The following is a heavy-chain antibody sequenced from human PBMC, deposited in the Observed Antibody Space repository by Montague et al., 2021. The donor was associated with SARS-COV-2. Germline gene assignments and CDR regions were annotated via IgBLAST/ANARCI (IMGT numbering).Heavy chain of an antibody. D-gene: IGHD1-26*01. J-gene: IGHJ4*02. CDR3: AKSSGSYGDCFDY. Sequence: SLRLSCAASGFTFSSYAMSWVRQAPGKGLEWVSVIYSGGSSTFYADSVKGRFTISRDKSKNTLYLQMNSLRVEDTAVYYCAKSSGSYGDCFDYWGQGTLVTVSS. CDR1: GFTFSSYA. CDR2: IYSGGSST. V-gene: IGHV3-23*03.